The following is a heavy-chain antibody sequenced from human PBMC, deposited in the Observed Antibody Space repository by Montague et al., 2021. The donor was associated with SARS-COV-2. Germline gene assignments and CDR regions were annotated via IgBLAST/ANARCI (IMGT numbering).Heavy chain of an antibody. CDR3: ARTKDDYYDSSGPLDY. Sequence: SLRLSCAASTFTVSSNYMSWVRQAPGKGLEWVSVIYKDDTTYYADSVKGRFTISRHNSKNTLFLQMNSLTAEDTAMYYCARTKDDYYDSSGPLDYWGQGTLVTVSS. J-gene: IGHJ4*02. CDR2: IYKDDTT. CDR1: TFTVSSNY. V-gene: IGHV3-53*04. D-gene: IGHD3-22*01.